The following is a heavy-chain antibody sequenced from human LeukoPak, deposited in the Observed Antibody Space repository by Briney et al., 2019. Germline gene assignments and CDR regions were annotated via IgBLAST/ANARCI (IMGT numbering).Heavy chain of an antibody. D-gene: IGHD2-15*01. CDR3: AKVPSGRYCSGGSCYFDY. Sequence: GGSLRLSCAASGFTFDDYTMHWVRQAPGKGLEWVSAISGSGASTYYADSVKGRFTISRDNSKNTLYLQMNSLRAEDTAVYYCAKVPSGRYCSGGSCYFDYWGQGTLVTVSS. CDR1: GFTFDDYT. J-gene: IGHJ4*02. V-gene: IGHV3-23*01. CDR2: ISGSGAST.